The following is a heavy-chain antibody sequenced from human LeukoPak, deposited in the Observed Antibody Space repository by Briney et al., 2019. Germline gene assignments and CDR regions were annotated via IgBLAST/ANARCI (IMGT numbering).Heavy chain of an antibody. Sequence: GGSLRLSCAASGLTFSSYAMSWVRQAPGKGLEWVSVISGSGGSTYYADSVKGRFTISRDNSKNTLYLQMNGLRAEDMAVYYCAKYLAVAGYDAFDIWGQGTMVTVSS. J-gene: IGHJ3*02. CDR2: ISGSGGST. CDR1: GLTFSSYA. V-gene: IGHV3-23*01. D-gene: IGHD6-19*01. CDR3: AKYLAVAGYDAFDI.